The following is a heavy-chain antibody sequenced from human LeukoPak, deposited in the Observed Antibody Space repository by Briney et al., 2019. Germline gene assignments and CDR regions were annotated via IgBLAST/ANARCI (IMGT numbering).Heavy chain of an antibody. CDR3: ARVSGDYYYAMDV. CDR2: RHFSGIT. V-gene: IGHV4-39*07. D-gene: IGHD3-10*01. J-gene: IGHJ6*02. Sequence: SETLSLTCTVSGGSISSSGYYWGWIRQPPGKGLEWIGSRHFSGITYYNPSLKSRVTISGDTSKNQLSLKVSSVTAADTAVYYCARVSGDYYYAMDVWGQGTTVTVSS. CDR1: GGSISSSGYY.